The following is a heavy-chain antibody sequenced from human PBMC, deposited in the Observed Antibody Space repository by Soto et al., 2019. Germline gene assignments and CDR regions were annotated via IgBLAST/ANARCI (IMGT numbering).Heavy chain of an antibody. CDR2: IYHSGST. J-gene: IGHJ6*02. CDR3: ARHRGAARHVHYYYYGMDV. D-gene: IGHD1-26*01. Sequence: SETLSLTCAVSGGSISSGGYSWSWIRQPPGKGLEWIGYIYHSGSTYYNPSLKSRVTISVDTSKNQFSLKLSSVTAADTAVYYCARHRGAARHVHYYYYGMDVWGQGTTVTVSS. V-gene: IGHV4-30-2*03. CDR1: GGSISSGGYS.